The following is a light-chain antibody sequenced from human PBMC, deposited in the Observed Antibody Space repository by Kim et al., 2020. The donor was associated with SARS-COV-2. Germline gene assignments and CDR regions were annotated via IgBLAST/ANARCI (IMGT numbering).Light chain of an antibody. CDR3: QQYNNWPPYT. J-gene: IGKJ2*01. V-gene: IGKV3-15*01. CDR2: GAS. Sequence: VAPGERATLCCRASQSVSSDLAWYQQKPGQATRLLIYGASTRATGIPARFGGSGSGTEFTLTISSLQSEDFAVYYCQQYNNWPPYTFGQGTKLEI. CDR1: QSVSSD.